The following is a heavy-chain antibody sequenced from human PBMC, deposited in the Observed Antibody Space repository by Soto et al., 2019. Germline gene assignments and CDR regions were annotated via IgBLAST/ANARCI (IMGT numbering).Heavy chain of an antibody. V-gene: IGHV3-49*03. Sequence: GGSLRLSCTASGFTFGDYAMSWFRQAPGKGLEWVGFIRSKAYGGTTEYAASVKGRFTISRDDSKSIAYLQMNRLKTEDTAVYYCTSNYGDYDDYFFDYWGQGTLVTVSS. CDR3: TSNYGDYDDYFFDY. CDR1: GFTFGDYA. D-gene: IGHD4-17*01. J-gene: IGHJ4*02. CDR2: IRSKAYGGTT.